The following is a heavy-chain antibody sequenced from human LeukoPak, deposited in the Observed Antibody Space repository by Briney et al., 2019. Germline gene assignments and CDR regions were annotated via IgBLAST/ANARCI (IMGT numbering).Heavy chain of an antibody. CDR3: ARPWGCSSTSCSKAFDI. Sequence: SETLSLTCAVYGGSFSGYYWSWIRQPPGKGLEWIGEINHSGSTNYNPSLKSRVTISVDPSKNQFSLTLSSVTAADTAVYYCARPWGCSSTSCSKAFDIWGQGTMVTVSS. V-gene: IGHV4-34*01. J-gene: IGHJ3*02. D-gene: IGHD2-2*01. CDR2: INHSGST. CDR1: GGSFSGYY.